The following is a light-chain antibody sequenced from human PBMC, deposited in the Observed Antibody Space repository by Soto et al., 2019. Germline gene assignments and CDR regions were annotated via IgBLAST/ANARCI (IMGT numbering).Light chain of an antibody. CDR3: QSYDSSLSAVV. J-gene: IGLJ2*01. V-gene: IGLV1-40*01. CDR1: SSNIGAGYD. Sequence: QSVLTQPPSVSGAPGQRVTISCTGSSSNIGAGYDVHWYQQLPGTAPKLLIYGNSNRPSGVPDRFSGSKSGTSASLAITGRQAEDEADYYCQSYDSSLSAVVFGGGPKPTVL. CDR2: GNS.